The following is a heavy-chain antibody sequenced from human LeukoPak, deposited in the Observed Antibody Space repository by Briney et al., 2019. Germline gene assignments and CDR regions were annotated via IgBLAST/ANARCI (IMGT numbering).Heavy chain of an antibody. V-gene: IGHV4-59*08. CDR2: IYYSGST. CDR1: GGSISSYY. J-gene: IGHJ6*03. D-gene: IGHD5-18*01. Sequence: SETLSLTCTVSGGSISSYYWSWIRQPPGKGLEWIGYIYYSGSTNYNPSLKSRVTISVDTSENQFSLKLSSVTAADTAVYYCARGDTAMVTHYYYYYYMDVWGKGTTVTVSS. CDR3: ARGDTAMVTHYYYYYYMDV.